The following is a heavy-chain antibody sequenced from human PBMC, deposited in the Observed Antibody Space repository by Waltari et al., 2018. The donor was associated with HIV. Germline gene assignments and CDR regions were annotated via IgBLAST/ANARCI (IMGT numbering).Heavy chain of an antibody. CDR2: MYYSGST. Sequence: QLQLQESGPGLVKPSETLSLTCTVSGGSISSSRYYWGWIRQPPGKGLGWIGSMYYSGSTYYNPSLKSRVTISVDTAKNQFSLKLSSVTAADTAVYYCATPDVEMATESRFDYWGQGTLVTVSS. V-gene: IGHV4-39*01. CDR1: GGSISSSRYY. J-gene: IGHJ4*02. D-gene: IGHD5-12*01. CDR3: ATPDVEMATESRFDY.